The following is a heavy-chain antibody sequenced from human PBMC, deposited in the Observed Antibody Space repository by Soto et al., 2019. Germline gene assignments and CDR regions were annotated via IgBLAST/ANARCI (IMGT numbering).Heavy chain of an antibody. Sequence: GASVNVSCKASGYNFTSHYMHWVRQAGGQGLESMGIIYPRGGTTIYAQKFQGRVTMNRDTSTHTFYMELSSLRSEDTAMYYCARVGYSSTGTTFHYHGLDVWGQGTTITVSS. D-gene: IGHD3-22*01. V-gene: IGHV1-46*01. CDR1: GYNFTSHY. CDR3: ARVGYSSTGTTFHYHGLDV. J-gene: IGHJ6*02. CDR2: IYPRGGTT.